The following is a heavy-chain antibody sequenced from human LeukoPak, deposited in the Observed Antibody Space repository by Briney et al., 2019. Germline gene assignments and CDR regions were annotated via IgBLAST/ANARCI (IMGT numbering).Heavy chain of an antibody. CDR2: IYYSGNT. CDR1: GGSISSSSYY. J-gene: IGHJ6*02. D-gene: IGHD3-3*01. V-gene: IGHV4-39*01. Sequence: SETLSLTCTVSGGSISSSSYYWGWIRQPPGKGLEWIGSIYYSGNTYYNPSLKSRVTIFVDTSKNQFSLKLSSVTAADTAVYYCARGPPFLEWLFDNHGMDVWGQGTTVTVSS. CDR3: ARGPPFLEWLFDNHGMDV.